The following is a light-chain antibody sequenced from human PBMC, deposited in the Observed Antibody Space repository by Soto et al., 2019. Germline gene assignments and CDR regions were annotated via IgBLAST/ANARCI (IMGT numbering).Light chain of an antibody. CDR1: QDIAIY. CDR3: QQYDSSPPVT. V-gene: IGKV1-NL1*01. CDR2: AAS. Sequence: IQLTQFPSSLSASVGDRVTITCRASQDIAIYLAWYQQKPGEAPKLLIYAASSRATGIPDRFSGSGSGTDFTLTISRLEPEDFAVYYCQQYDSSPPVTFGGGTKVDIK. J-gene: IGKJ4*01.